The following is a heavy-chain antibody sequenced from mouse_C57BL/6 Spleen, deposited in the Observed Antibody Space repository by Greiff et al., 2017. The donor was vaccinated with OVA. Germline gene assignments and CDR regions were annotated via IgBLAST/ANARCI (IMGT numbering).Heavy chain of an antibody. CDR2: IYPRSGNT. CDR1: GYTFTSYG. Sequence: VQLQQSGAELARPGASVKLSCKASGYTFTSYGISWVKQRTGPGLEWIGEIYPRSGNTYYNEKFKGKATLTADKSSSTAYMELRSLTSEDSAVYFCARSMESYWYFDVWGTGTTVTVSS. V-gene: IGHV1-81*01. D-gene: IGHD6-5*01. CDR3: ARSMESYWYFDV. J-gene: IGHJ1*03.